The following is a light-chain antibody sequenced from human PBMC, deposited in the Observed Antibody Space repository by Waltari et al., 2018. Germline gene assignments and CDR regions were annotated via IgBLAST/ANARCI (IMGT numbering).Light chain of an antibody. CDR3: QHYVRLPVT. J-gene: IGKJ1*01. V-gene: IGKV3-20*01. CDR1: QSVSRA. CDR2: AAS. Sequence: EIVLTKSPGTLPLSPGERATLSCSASQSVSRALAWYQQKPGQAPRLLIYAASSRATGIPDRFSGSGSGTDFSLTISRLEPEDFAVYYCQHYVRLPVTFGQGTKVEIK.